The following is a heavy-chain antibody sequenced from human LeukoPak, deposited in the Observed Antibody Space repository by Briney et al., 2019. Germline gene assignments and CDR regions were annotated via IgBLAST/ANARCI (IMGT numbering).Heavy chain of an antibody. V-gene: IGHV1-69*05. CDR2: IIPIFGTA. CDR3: ATRGYDFWSSALAFDI. Sequence: ASVKVFCKASGGIFSSYAISWVRQAPGQGLEWMGRIIPIFGTANYAQKFQGRVTITTDESTSTAYMELSSPRSEDTAVYYCATRGYDFWSSALAFDIWGQGTMVTVSS. D-gene: IGHD3-3*01. J-gene: IGHJ3*02. CDR1: GGIFSSYA.